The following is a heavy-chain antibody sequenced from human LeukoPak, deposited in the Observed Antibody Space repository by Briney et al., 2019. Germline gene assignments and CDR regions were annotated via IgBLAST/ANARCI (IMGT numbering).Heavy chain of an antibody. J-gene: IGHJ4*02. CDR3: ANKVYCSTTSCYHAGY. Sequence: SETLSLTCAVYGGSFSGYYWSWIRQPPGKGLEWIGEIYHSGTTNYNPSLKSRVTISIDTSRNQFSLKLTSVTAADTAVYYCANKVYCSTTSCYHAGYWGQGTLVTVSS. CDR1: GGSFSGYY. D-gene: IGHD2-2*01. V-gene: IGHV4-34*01. CDR2: IYHSGTT.